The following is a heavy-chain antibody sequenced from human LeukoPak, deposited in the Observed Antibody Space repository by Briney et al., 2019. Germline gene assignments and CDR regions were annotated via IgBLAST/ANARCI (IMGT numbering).Heavy chain of an antibody. CDR2: IYYSGST. V-gene: IGHV4-39*07. Sequence: SETLSLTCTVSGGSISSSSYYWGWIRQPPGKGLEWIGSIYYSGSTYYNPSLKSRVTISVDTSKNQFSLKLSSVTAAGTAVYYCASLAYCSGGSCDFDYWGQGTLVTVSS. CDR3: ASLAYCSGGSCDFDY. J-gene: IGHJ4*02. CDR1: GGSISSSSYY. D-gene: IGHD2-15*01.